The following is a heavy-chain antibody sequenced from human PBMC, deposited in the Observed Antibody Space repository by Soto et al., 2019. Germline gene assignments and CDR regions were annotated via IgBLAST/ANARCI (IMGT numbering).Heavy chain of an antibody. Sequence: QEQLVQSGAEVKRPGASVKISCRASGYNFISSNINWVRQAAGQRPEWLGWMNPANGNAAFARHFRGRVTMTRDTSTDTAYMELGGLSSGDTAIYYCARAVGIAVTGLDLWGPGTLVTVS. V-gene: IGHV1-8*01. D-gene: IGHD6-19*01. CDR3: ARAVGIAVTGLDL. CDR1: GYNFISSN. J-gene: IGHJ5*02. CDR2: MNPANGNA.